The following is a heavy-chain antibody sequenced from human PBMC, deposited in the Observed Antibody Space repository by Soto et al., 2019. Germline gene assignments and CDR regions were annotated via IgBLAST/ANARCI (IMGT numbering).Heavy chain of an antibody. V-gene: IGHV4-59*12. J-gene: IGHJ6*02. CDR2: IYYSGST. D-gene: IGHD3-10*01. Sequence: PSETLSLTCTVSGGSISSYYWSWIRQPPGKGLEWIGYIYYSGSTNYNPSLKSRVTISVDTSKNQFSLKLNSMTAADTAVYYCARDYYGSGSYYGYYYYYGMDVWGQGTTVTVSS. CDR3: ARDYYGSGSYYGYYYYYGMDV. CDR1: GGSISSYY.